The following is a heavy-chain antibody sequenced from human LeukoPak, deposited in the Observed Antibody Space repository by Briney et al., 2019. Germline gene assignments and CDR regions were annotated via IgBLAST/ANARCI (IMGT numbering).Heavy chain of an antibody. CDR3: AKPRKAVLLTFDY. Sequence: RGSLRLSCAASGFTFSSYAMSWVCQAPGKGLEWVSAISGSGGSTYYADSVKGRFTISRDNSKNTLYLQMNSLRAEDTAVYYCAKPRKAVLLTFDYWGEGTLVTVSS. CDR2: ISGSGGST. D-gene: IGHD3-10*01. CDR1: GFTFSSYA. V-gene: IGHV3-23*01. J-gene: IGHJ4*02.